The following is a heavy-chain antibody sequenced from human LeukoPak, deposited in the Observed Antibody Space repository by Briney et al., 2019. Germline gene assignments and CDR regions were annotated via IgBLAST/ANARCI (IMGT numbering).Heavy chain of an antibody. Sequence: GGSLRLSCAASGFTFSSYGMHWVRQAPGKGLEWMAVIWYDGSNKYYADSVKGRFTISRDNSKNTLYLQMNSLRAEDTAVYYCAREGSSGYYRNWGQGTLVTVSS. V-gene: IGHV3-33*01. CDR2: IWYDGSNK. CDR1: GFTFSSYG. D-gene: IGHD3-22*01. J-gene: IGHJ4*02. CDR3: AREGSSGYYRN.